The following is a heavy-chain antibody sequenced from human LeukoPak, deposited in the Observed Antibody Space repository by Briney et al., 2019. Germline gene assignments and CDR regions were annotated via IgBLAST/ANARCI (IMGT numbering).Heavy chain of an antibody. D-gene: IGHD3-22*01. J-gene: IGHJ2*01. CDR1: GYTFTNYD. CDR3: ARGLGYYDSSGYFDYWYFDL. V-gene: IGHV1-8*01. Sequence: ASVNVSCKASGYTFTNYDINWVRQATGQGPEWMGWMNPNSCKTGYAQKFHGRVAMTRDTSTSTADMELSSLRSEAKAVYYCARGLGYYDSSGYFDYWYFDLWGRGTLVTVSS. CDR2: MNPNSCKT.